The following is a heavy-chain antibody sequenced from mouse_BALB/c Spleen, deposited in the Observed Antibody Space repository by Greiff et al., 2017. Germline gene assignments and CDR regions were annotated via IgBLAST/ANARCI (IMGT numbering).Heavy chain of an antibody. CDR2: ISSGGSYT. Sequence: DVMLVESGGDLVKPGGSLKLSCAASGFTFSSYGMSWVRQTPDKRLEWVATISSGGSYTYYPDSVKGRFTISRDNAKNTLYLQMSSLKSEDTAMYYCARGSYNGSSDWYFDVWGAGTTVTVSS. J-gene: IGHJ1*01. V-gene: IGHV5-6*02. D-gene: IGHD1-1*01. CDR3: ARGSYNGSSDWYFDV. CDR1: GFTFSSYG.